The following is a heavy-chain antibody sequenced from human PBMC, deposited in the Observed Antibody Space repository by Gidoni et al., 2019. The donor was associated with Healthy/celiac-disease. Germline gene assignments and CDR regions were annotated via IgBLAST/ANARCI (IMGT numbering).Heavy chain of an antibody. V-gene: IGHV1-46*03. Sequence: QVQLVQSGAEVKKPGASVKVSCQASGYTFTSYYMHWVRQAPGQGLEWMGIINPSGGSTSYAQKFQGRVTMTRDTSTSTVYMELSSLRSEDTAVYYCARDTSGVIAARPGYFQHWGQGTLVTVSS. CDR3: ARDTSGVIAARPGYFQH. D-gene: IGHD6-6*01. CDR2: INPSGGST. CDR1: GYTFTSYY. J-gene: IGHJ1*01.